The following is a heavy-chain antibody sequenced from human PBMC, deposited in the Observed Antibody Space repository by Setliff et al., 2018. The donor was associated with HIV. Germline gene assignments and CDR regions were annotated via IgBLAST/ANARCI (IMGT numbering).Heavy chain of an antibody. D-gene: IGHD4-17*01. CDR3: ARVNGLVYGDYRLDY. CDR2: IYYSGST. J-gene: IGHJ4*02. Sequence: PSETLSLTCAVSGYSISSSHWWGWIRQPPGKGLEWIGYIYYSGSTYYNPSLKSRVTISVDTSKNQFSLKLSSVTAADTAVYYCARVNGLVYGDYRLDYWGQGTLVTVSS. V-gene: IGHV4-28*03. CDR1: GYSISSSHW.